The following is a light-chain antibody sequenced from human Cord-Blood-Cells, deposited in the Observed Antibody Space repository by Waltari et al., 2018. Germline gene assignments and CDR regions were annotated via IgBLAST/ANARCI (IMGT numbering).Light chain of an antibody. V-gene: IGLV2-11*01. Sequence: QSALTQPRSVSGSPGPSVTISCTGTSSDVGGYNSFSWYQQHPGKAPKLMIYDVSKRPSGVPDRFSGSKSGNTASLTISGLQAEDEADYYCCSYAGSYTWVFGGGTKLTVL. CDR3: CSYAGSYTWV. CDR1: SSDVGGYNS. J-gene: IGLJ3*02. CDR2: DVS.